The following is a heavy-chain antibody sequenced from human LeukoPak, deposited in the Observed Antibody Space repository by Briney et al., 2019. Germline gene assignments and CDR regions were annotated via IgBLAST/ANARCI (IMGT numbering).Heavy chain of an antibody. V-gene: IGHV1-69*05. CDR2: IIPIFGTA. CDR3: ASQYGSGSYYHYYYYYMDV. D-gene: IGHD3-10*01. J-gene: IGHJ6*03. Sequence: SVKVSCKASGGTFSSYAISWVRQAPGQGLEWMGGIIPIFGTANYAQKFQGRVTITTDESTSTAYMELSSLRSEDTAVYYCASQYGSGSYYHYYYYYMDVWGKGTTVTVSS. CDR1: GGTFSSYA.